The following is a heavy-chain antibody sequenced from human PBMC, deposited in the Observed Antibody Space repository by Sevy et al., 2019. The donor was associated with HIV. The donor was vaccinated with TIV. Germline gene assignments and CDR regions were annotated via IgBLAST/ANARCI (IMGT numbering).Heavy chain of an antibody. Sequence: ASVKVSCKASGYTFTSYGISWVRQAPGQGLEWMGWISAYNGNTNYAQKLQGRVTMTTDTSTSTAYMELRSLRSDDTAVYYCAGARYYYDSSGYPQAAFDIWGQGTMVTVSS. CDR1: GYTFTSYG. CDR2: ISAYNGNT. V-gene: IGHV1-18*01. J-gene: IGHJ3*02. CDR3: AGARYYYDSSGYPQAAFDI. D-gene: IGHD3-22*01.